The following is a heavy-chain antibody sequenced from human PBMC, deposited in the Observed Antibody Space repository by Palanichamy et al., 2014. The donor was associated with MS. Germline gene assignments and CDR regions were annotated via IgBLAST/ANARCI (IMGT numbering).Heavy chain of an antibody. CDR3: ARQLGDSSGYYFGAFDI. CDR1: GYSFTIYW. CDR2: IYPGDSDT. J-gene: IGHJ3*02. Sequence: EVQLVQSGAEVKKPGESLKISCKGSGYSFTIYWIGWVRQVPGKGLEWMGIIYPGDSDTRYSPSFQGQVTISADKSISTAYLQWSTLKASDTAMYYCARQLGDSSGYYFGAFDIWGQGTMVTVSS. D-gene: IGHD3-22*01. V-gene: IGHV5-51*01.